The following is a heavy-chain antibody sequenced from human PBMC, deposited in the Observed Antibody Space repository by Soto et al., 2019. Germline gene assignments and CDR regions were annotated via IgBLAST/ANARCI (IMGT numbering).Heavy chain of an antibody. CDR3: AVLIEFSSSSYFDY. J-gene: IGHJ4*02. V-gene: IGHV2-5*02. CDR1: GFSLSTSGVG. D-gene: IGHD6-6*01. Sequence: SGPTLVNPTQPLTLTCTFSGFSLSTSGVGVGWIRQHPGKALEWLALIYWDDDKRYSPSLKRRLTVTKDTSKNQVVLTMTNMDPVDTGTYYCAVLIEFSSSSYFDYWGQGALVTVSS. CDR2: IYWDDDK.